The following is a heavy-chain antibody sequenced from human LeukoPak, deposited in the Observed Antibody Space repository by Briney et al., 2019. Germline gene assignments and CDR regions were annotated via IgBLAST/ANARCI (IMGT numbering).Heavy chain of an antibody. CDR1: GGSISSSSYY. CDR2: IYYSGST. Sequence: SETLSLTCTVSGGSISSSSYYWGWIRQPPGKGLEWIGSIYYSGSTYHIPSLKSRVTISVDTSKNQFSLKLSSVTTADTAVYYCARGGYCSSTSRYVVNNYYYYYMDVWGKGTTVTVSS. J-gene: IGHJ6*03. CDR3: ARGGYCSSTSRYVVNNYYYYYMDV. V-gene: IGHV4-39*01. D-gene: IGHD2-2*01.